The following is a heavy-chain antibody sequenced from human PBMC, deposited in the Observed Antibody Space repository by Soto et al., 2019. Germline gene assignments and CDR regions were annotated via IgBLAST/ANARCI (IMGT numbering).Heavy chain of an antibody. Sequence: GGSLRLSCAASGFTVSTYQMSWVRQAPGKGLEWVSVIYSGGTTYYADSVKGRFTISRDNSKNTLYLQMNSLRAEDTAVYYCAKTSSLGRGGYVVYWGQGTLVTVSS. CDR1: GFTVSTYQ. D-gene: IGHD5-12*01. CDR3: AKTSSLGRGGYVVY. J-gene: IGHJ4*02. CDR2: IYSGGTT. V-gene: IGHV3-66*01.